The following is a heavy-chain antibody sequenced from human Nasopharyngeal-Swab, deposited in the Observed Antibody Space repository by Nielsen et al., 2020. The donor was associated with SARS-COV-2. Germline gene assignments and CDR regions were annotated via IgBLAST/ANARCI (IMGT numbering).Heavy chain of an antibody. J-gene: IGHJ4*02. CDR3: ARDDGPDYYGSGSLDY. D-gene: IGHD3-10*01. Sequence: SETLSRSCTVSGGSISSSSYYCGWIRQRPGKWLEWVGSIYYSGSSYYNPSLKSRVTISVDTSKNQFSLKLSSVTAADTAVYYCARDDGPDYYGSGSLDYWGQGTLVTVSS. V-gene: IGHV4-39*07. CDR2: IYYSGSS. CDR1: GGSISSSSYY.